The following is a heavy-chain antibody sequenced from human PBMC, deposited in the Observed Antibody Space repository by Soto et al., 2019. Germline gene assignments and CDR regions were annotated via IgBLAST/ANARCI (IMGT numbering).Heavy chain of an antibody. Sequence: SVKVSCKASGGTFSSYAISWVRQAPGQGLEWMGGIIPNFGTANYAQKLQGRVTTTADTSTSTAYMELSSLRSDDTAVYYCASWWQWLASIYFDYWGQGTLVTVSS. CDR3: ASWWQWLASIYFDY. CDR1: GGTFSSYA. D-gene: IGHD6-19*01. V-gene: IGHV1-69*06. J-gene: IGHJ4*02. CDR2: IIPNFGTA.